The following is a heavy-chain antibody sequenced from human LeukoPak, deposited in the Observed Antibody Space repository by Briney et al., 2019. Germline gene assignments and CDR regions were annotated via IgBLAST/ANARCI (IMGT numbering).Heavy chain of an antibody. V-gene: IGHV4-34*01. CDR2: IYESGTT. CDR1: GESLNSYY. CDR3: ARVAPPISSGSQRMESDY. J-gene: IGHJ4*02. Sequence: KPSETLSLTCAVYGESLNSYYWSWVRQPPGEGLEWIGEIYESGTTKYNPSLKSRVAISMVPSKQQFSLRLSSVTAADTAVYYCARVAPPISSGSQRMESDYWGQGTLVTVSS. D-gene: IGHD3-10*01.